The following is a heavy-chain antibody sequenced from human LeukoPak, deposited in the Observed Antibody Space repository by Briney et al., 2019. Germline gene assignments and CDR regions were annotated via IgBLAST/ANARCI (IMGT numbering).Heavy chain of an antibody. V-gene: IGHV3-74*01. D-gene: IGHD4-17*01. CDR3: AKDLSITVTTGDPTDY. Sequence: PGGSLRLSCGASGFTFTTHWIHWVRQAPGKGLVWVSRIKADGSDTNYADSVKGRFTISRDNSKNTLYLQMNSLRAEDTAVYYCAKDLSITVTTGDPTDYWGQGTLVTVSS. J-gene: IGHJ4*02. CDR2: IKADGSDT. CDR1: GFTFTTHW.